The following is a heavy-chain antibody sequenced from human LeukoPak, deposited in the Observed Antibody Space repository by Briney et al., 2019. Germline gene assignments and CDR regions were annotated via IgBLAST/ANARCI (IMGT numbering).Heavy chain of an antibody. CDR3: ARGISRGWYLY. CDR1: GYSISSGYY. CDR2: IYHSGST. D-gene: IGHD6-19*01. J-gene: IGHJ4*02. Sequence: PSETLSLTCTVSGYSISSGYYWGWIRQPPGKGLEWIGSIYHSGSTYYNPSLKSRVTISVDTSKNQFSLKLSSVTAADTAVYYCARGISRGWYLYWGQGTLVTVSS. V-gene: IGHV4-38-2*02.